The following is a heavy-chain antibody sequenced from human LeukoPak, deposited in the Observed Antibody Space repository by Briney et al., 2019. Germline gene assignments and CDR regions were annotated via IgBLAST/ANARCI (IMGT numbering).Heavy chain of an antibody. CDR1: GGSISSYY. D-gene: IGHD1-26*01. CDR3: ARENLIVGATTAFDI. CDR2: IYYSGST. Sequence: SETLSLTCTVSGGSISSYYWSWIRQPPGKGLEWLGYIYYSGSTNYNPSLKSRVTISVDTFKNQFSLKLSSVTAADTAVYYCARENLIVGATTAFDIWGQGTMVTVSS. V-gene: IGHV4-59*01. J-gene: IGHJ3*02.